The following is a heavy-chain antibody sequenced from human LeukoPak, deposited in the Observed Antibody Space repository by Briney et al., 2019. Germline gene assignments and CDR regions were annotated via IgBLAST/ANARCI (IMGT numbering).Heavy chain of an antibody. CDR1: GFTFSSYA. D-gene: IGHD4-17*01. V-gene: IGHV3-23*01. CDR2: ISGSGGST. CDR3: AKDEVTVTTGLYYFDY. Sequence: GGSLRLSCAASGFTFSSYAMSWVRQAPGKGLEWVSAISGSGGSTYYADSVKGRFTISRDNSKNTRYLQMNSLRAEDTAVYYCAKDEVTVTTGLYYFDYWGQGTLVTVSS. J-gene: IGHJ4*02.